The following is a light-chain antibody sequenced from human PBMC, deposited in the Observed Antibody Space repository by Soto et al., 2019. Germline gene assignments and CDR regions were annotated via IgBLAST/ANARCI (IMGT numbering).Light chain of an antibody. Sequence: QSVLTQPRSVSGSPGQSVTISCTGTSSDVGGYNYVSWYQQHPGKAPKLMIYEVIRRPSGISNRFSGSKSGNTASLTISTLQAEDEAEYYCSSYTTSSTVVFGGGTQLTVL. V-gene: IGLV2-14*01. J-gene: IGLJ3*02. CDR3: SSYTTSSTVV. CDR2: EVI. CDR1: SSDVGGYNY.